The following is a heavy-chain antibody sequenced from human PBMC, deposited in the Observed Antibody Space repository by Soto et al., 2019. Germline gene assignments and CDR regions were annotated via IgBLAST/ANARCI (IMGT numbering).Heavy chain of an antibody. Sequence: GESLKISCKASGYSFSTYWIGWVRQMPGKGLEWMGIIYPGDSDTKYSPSFQGQVTISADTSISTAYLQWTSLKASDTAMYYCARSRRGAYSSGWYSPSGYYNYGIDVWGQGTKVTVSS. CDR2: IYPGDSDT. CDR1: GYSFSTYW. V-gene: IGHV5-51*01. J-gene: IGHJ6*02. CDR3: ARSRRGAYSSGWYSPSGYYNYGIDV. D-gene: IGHD6-19*01.